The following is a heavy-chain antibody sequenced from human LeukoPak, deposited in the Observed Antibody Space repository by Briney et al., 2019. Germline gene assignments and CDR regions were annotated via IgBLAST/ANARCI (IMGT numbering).Heavy chain of an antibody. CDR2: IYHSGST. Sequence: SETLSLTCTVSGYSISSRYYWGWIRQPPGKGLEWIGSIYHSGSTFFNPSLKSRVTISVDTSKNQFSLRLSSVTAADTAIYYCAKGAGGFSYYNRFDPWGQGTLVTVSS. CDR3: AKGAGGFSYYNRFDP. V-gene: IGHV4-38-2*02. CDR1: GYSISSRYY. D-gene: IGHD5-18*01. J-gene: IGHJ5*02.